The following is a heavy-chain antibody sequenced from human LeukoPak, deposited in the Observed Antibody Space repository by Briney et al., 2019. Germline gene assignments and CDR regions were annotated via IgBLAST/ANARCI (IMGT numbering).Heavy chain of an antibody. CDR2: IIPIFGTA. CDR3: ARSHYSTTNWFDP. V-gene: IGHV1-69*05. Sequence: SVKVSCKASGGTFSSYAISWVRQAPGQGLEWMGGIIPIFGTANYAQKFQGRVTITTDESTSTAYMELSSLRSKDTAVYYCARSHYSTTNWFDPWGQGTLVTVSS. J-gene: IGHJ5*02. CDR1: GGTFSSYA. D-gene: IGHD4-11*01.